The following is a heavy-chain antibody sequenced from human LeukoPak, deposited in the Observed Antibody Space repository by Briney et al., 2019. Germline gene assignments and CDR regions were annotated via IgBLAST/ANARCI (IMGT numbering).Heavy chain of an antibody. Sequence: GASVKVSCKASGYTFTSYGISWVRQAPGQGLEWMGWIIAYNGNTNYAQKLQGRVTMTTDTSTSTAYMELRSLRSDDTAVYYYARDLKMGYSSGRYSWGTGSSNDYWGQGTLVTVSS. CDR1: GYTFTSYG. D-gene: IGHD6-19*01. CDR3: ARDLKMGYSSGRYSWGTGSSNDY. J-gene: IGHJ4*02. CDR2: IIAYNGNT. V-gene: IGHV1-18*01.